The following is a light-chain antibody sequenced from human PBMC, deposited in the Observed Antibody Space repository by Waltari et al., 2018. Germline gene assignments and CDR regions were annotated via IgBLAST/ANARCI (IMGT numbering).Light chain of an antibody. Sequence: EIVMTQSPAILSVPPGEAATLSCTASEFISCNLTWYQHIPGQPPRLLIYGASNRAAGIPPRFSGSGSGTEFTLTISSLKSEDFALYYCQQYQNWPRTFGQGTKVDVK. J-gene: IGKJ1*01. CDR2: GAS. CDR3: QQYQNWPRT. V-gene: IGKV3-15*01. CDR1: EFISCN.